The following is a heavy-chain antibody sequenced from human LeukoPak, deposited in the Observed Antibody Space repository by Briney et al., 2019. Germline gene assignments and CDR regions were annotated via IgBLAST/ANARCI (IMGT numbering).Heavy chain of an antibody. CDR3: ARTTEDCSSTSCYQYWFDP. D-gene: IGHD2-2*01. Sequence: SETLSLTCTVSGGSISNYYWSWIRQPPGKGLEWIGYAHYSGSTNYNPSLESRVTMSVDTSKNQFSLKLSSVTAADTAVYYCARTTEDCSSTSCYQYWFDPWGQGTLVTVSS. CDR1: GGSISNYY. V-gene: IGHV4-59*12. J-gene: IGHJ5*02. CDR2: AHYSGST.